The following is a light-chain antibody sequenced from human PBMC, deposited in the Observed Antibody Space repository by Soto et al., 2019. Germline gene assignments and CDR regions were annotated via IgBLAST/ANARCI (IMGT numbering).Light chain of an antibody. Sequence: EIVLTQSPATLSSFPGDRVTLSCSASQAVNTRLAWYQHKPGQAPRLLIYLASNMAAGVPARLSGSGSGTDFTLTISDVEPEDFAVYYCHQRQSWPRTFGQGTKGDIK. V-gene: IGKV3-11*01. J-gene: IGKJ1*01. CDR3: HQRQSWPRT. CDR1: QAVNTR. CDR2: LAS.